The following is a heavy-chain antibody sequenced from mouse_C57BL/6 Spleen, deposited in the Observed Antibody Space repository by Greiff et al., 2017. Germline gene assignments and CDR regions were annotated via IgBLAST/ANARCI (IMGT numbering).Heavy chain of an antibody. Sequence: QVQLKQSGAELVRPGASVTLSCKASGYTFTDYEMHWVKQTPGHGLEWIGAIDPETGGTAYNQKFKGKAILTADKSSSTAYMELRSLTSEDSAVYYCTRRGFIYYGSRGAMDDWGQGTSVTVSS. CDR2: IDPETGGT. CDR1: GYTFTDYE. V-gene: IGHV1-15*01. J-gene: IGHJ4*01. CDR3: TRRGFIYYGSRGAMDD. D-gene: IGHD2-2*01.